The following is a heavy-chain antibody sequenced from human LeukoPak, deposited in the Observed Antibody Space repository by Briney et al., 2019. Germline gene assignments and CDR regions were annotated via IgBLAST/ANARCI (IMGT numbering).Heavy chain of an antibody. J-gene: IGHJ4*02. Sequence: SETLSLTCTVSGGSISSSSYYWGWIRQPPGKGLEWIGSIYYSGSTYYNPSLKSRVTISVDTSKNQFSLKLSSVTAADTAVYYCARGRSYYDYVWGSYRIFDYWGQGTLVTVSS. CDR1: GGSISSSSYY. V-gene: IGHV4-39*07. D-gene: IGHD3-16*02. CDR2: IYYSGST. CDR3: ARGRSYYDYVWGSYRIFDY.